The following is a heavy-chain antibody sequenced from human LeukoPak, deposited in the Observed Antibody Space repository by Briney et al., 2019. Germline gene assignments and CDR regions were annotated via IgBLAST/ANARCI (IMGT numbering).Heavy chain of an antibody. V-gene: IGHV3-7*01. CDR3: ATPTAGTWHFDY. D-gene: IGHD1-1*01. Sequence: GGSLRLSCAASGFTFSSYWMTWVRQAPGKGLEWVANIKQDASERYYVDSVKGRFTISRYNANNSQYLQMNSLRAEDTAVYYCATPTAGTWHFDYWGQGTLVTVSS. CDR1: GFTFSSYW. J-gene: IGHJ4*02. CDR2: IKQDASER.